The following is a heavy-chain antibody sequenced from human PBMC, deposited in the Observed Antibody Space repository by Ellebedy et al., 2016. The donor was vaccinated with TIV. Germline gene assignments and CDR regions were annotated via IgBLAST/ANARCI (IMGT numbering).Heavy chain of an antibody. D-gene: IGHD3-10*01. CDR2: LYNSAGSGGGDSP. J-gene: IGHJ3*01. CDR1: GFTFGPYA. CDR3: AKRDIPSPGTDTFDV. Sequence: GESLKISCAASGFTFGPYAMNWVRQAPGKGLEWVSGLYNSAGSGGGDSPFYGDSVRGRFTISRDISKNMMYLQMNSLRAEDTAVYYCAKRDIPSPGTDTFDVWGQGTMVIVSS. V-gene: IGHV3-23*01.